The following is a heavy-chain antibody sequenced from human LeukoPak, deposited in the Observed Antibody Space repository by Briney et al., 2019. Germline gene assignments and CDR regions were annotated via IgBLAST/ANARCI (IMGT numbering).Heavy chain of an antibody. D-gene: IGHD3-22*01. J-gene: IGHJ4*02. CDR1: GGSISSYY. V-gene: IGHV4-4*07. CDR3: ARPGDSSGYYSHYFDY. CDR2: IDTSGNT. Sequence: PSETLSLTCTVSGGSISSYYWSWIRQPAGKGLEWIGRIDTSGNTNYRPSLKSRVTMSVDTSKNQFSPKLSSVTAADTAVYYCARPGDSSGYYSHYFDYWGQGTLVTVSS.